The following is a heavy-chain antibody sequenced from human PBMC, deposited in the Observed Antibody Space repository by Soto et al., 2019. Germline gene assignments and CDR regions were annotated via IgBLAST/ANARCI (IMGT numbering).Heavy chain of an antibody. D-gene: IGHD2-15*01. V-gene: IGHV3-13*01. CDR1: GFTFSSYD. CDR3: ARAGGRYCSGGSCYSVPFDI. Sequence: GESLKISCAASGFTFSSYDMHWVRQATGKGLEWVSAIGTAGDTYYPGSVKGRFTISRENAKNSLYLQMNSLRAGDTAVYYCARAGGRYCSGGSCYSVPFDIWGQGTMVTVSS. J-gene: IGHJ3*02. CDR2: IGTAGDT.